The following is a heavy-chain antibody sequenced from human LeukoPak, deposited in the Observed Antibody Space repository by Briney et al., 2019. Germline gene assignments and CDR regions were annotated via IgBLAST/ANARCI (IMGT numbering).Heavy chain of an antibody. CDR1: GFTFSSYS. CDR3: ARPRSGYYMDV. V-gene: IGHV3-48*01. J-gene: IGHJ6*03. CDR2: ISSSSSTI. D-gene: IGHD3-3*01. Sequence: GGSLRLSCAASGFTFSSYSMNWVRQAPGKGLEWVSYISSSSSTICYADSVKGRFTISRDNAKNSLYLQMNSLRVEDTAVYYCARPRSGYYMDVWGKGTTVTVSS.